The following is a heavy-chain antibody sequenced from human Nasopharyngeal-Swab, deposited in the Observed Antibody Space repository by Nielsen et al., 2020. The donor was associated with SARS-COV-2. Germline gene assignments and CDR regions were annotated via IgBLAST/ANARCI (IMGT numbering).Heavy chain of an antibody. CDR1: GGSVSSGSYY. CDR3: ARDFTGYSSSYGMDV. Sequence: SETLSLTCTVSGGSVSSGSYYWSWIRQPPGKGLEWIGYIYYSGSTNYNPSLKSRVTISVDTSKNQFSLKLSSVTAADTAVYYCARDFTGYSSSYGMDVWGQGTTVTVSS. V-gene: IGHV4-61*01. D-gene: IGHD6-13*01. J-gene: IGHJ6*02. CDR2: IYYSGST.